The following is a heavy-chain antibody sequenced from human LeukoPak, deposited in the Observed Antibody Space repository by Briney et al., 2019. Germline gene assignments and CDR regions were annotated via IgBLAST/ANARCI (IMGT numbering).Heavy chain of an antibody. Sequence: PGGSLRLSCAASGFTFSSYAMSWVRQAPGKGLEWVSAISGSGGSTYYADSVKGRFTISRDNSKNTLYLQMNSLRAEDTAVYYCAKAGFAYYGSGSYAHWGQGTLVTVSS. CDR2: ISGSGGST. CDR3: AKAGFAYYGSGSYAH. V-gene: IGHV3-23*01. CDR1: GFTFSSYA. J-gene: IGHJ4*02. D-gene: IGHD3-10*01.